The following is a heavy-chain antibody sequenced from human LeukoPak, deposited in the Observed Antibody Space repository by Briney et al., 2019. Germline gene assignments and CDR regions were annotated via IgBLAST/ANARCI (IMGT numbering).Heavy chain of an antibody. J-gene: IGHJ5*02. V-gene: IGHV4-34*01. CDR2: INHSGST. D-gene: IGHD2-2*01. CDR3: ARGLGYCSSTSCYAGTFVWFDP. Sequence: SETLSLTCAVYGGSFSGYYWSWMRQPPGKGLEWIGEINHSGSTNYNPSLKSRVTISVDTSKNQFSLKLSSVAAADTAVYYCARGLGYCSSTSCYAGTFVWFDPWGQGTLVTVSS. CDR1: GGSFSGYY.